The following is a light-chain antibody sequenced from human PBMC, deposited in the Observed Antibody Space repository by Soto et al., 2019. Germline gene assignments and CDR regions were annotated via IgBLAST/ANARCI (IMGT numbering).Light chain of an antibody. V-gene: IGKV1-27*01. CDR3: QKYNSAPWT. J-gene: IGKJ1*01. CDR2: AAS. CDR1: QGISNN. Sequence: DIPMTQSPSSLSASVGDRVTITCLAGQGISNNLAWYQQKPGKVPKLLIYAASTLQSGVPSRFSGSGSGTDFTLTISSLQPEDVATYYCQKYNSAPWTFGQGTKVEIK.